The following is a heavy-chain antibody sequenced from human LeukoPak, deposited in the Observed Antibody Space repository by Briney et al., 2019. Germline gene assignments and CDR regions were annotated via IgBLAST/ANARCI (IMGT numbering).Heavy chain of an antibody. V-gene: IGHV3-53*01. CDR1: GFTVDSNY. CDR2: IYTGGNT. J-gene: IGHJ4*02. CDR3: ARGDDSGYYDYFDY. D-gene: IGHD3-22*01. Sequence: PGGSLRLSCAASGFTVDSNYWSWFRRAPGKGLGGFSTIYTGGNTYYAASVKGRFTISRDFSKNTVFLHMNSLRAEDTAMYYCARGDDSGYYDYFDYWGQGALVTVSS.